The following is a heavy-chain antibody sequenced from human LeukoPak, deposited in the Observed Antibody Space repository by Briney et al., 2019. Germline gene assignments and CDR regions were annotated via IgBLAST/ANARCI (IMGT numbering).Heavy chain of an antibody. Sequence: GGSLRLSCAASGFTFSSYAMNWVRQAPGKGLEWVSLISNSGDKTYYADSVKGRFTISRDNSKKTVSLQMNSLRAEDTALYYCAKDVRVGGRGMDVWGQGTPVTVS. CDR2: ISNSGDKT. V-gene: IGHV3-23*01. CDR3: AKDVRVGGRGMDV. J-gene: IGHJ6*02. D-gene: IGHD1-26*01. CDR1: GFTFSSYA.